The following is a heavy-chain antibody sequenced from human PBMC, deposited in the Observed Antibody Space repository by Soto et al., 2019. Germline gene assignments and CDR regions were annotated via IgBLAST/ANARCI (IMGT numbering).Heavy chain of an antibody. Sequence: EVQLVESGGGLVQPGGSLRLSCAASGFTFSSYSMNWVRQAPGKGLEWVSYISSSSSTIYYADSVKGRFTISRDNAKISLYLQMNSLRDEDTAVYYCARDLDDYGDYGRDWYFDLWGRGTLVTVSS. V-gene: IGHV3-48*02. CDR1: GFTFSSYS. CDR3: ARDLDDYGDYGRDWYFDL. J-gene: IGHJ2*01. CDR2: ISSSSSTI. D-gene: IGHD4-17*01.